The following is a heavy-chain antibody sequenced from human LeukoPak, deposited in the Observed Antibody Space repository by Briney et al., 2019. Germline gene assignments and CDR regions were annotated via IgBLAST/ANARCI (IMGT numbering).Heavy chain of an antibody. CDR1: GFSLSTSGVG. V-gene: IGHV2-5*02. CDR2: IYWDDDK. D-gene: IGHD3-3*01. J-gene: IGHJ5*02. CDR3: AHSAWYDFWRASLNWFDP. Sequence: SGPTLVRPTQTLTLTCTFSGFSLSTSGVGVGWIRQPPGKALEWLALIYWDDDKRYSPSLKSRLTITKDTSKNQVVLTMTNMDPVDTATYYGAHSAWYDFWRASLNWFDPWGQGTLVTVSS.